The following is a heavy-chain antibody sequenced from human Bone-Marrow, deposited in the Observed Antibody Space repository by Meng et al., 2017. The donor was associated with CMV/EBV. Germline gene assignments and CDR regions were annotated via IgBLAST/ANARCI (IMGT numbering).Heavy chain of an antibody. CDR3: TTENHYDFWSGYIY. V-gene: IGHV3-15*01. J-gene: IGHJ4*02. Sequence: GESLKISCAASGFTFSNAWMSWVRQAPGKGLEWGGRIKSKTDGGTTDYAAPVKGRFTISRDDSKNTLYLQMNSLKTEDTAVYYCTTENHYDFWSGYIYWAQGTLATVPS. CDR1: GFTFSNAW. D-gene: IGHD3-3*01. CDR2: IKSKTDGGTT.